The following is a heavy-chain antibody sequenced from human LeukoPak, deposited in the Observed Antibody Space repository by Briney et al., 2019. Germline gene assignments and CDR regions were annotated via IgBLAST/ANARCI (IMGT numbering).Heavy chain of an antibody. CDR2: INPNSGGT. Sequence: ASVKVSCKASGYTFTGYYMHWVRQAPGQGLEWMGWINPNSGGTNYAQKFQGRVTMTRDTSISTAYMELSRLRSDDTAVYYCARARITMVRGVITTGFQHWGQGTLVTVSS. CDR3: ARARITMVRGVITTGFQH. D-gene: IGHD3-10*01. V-gene: IGHV1-2*02. J-gene: IGHJ1*01. CDR1: GYTFTGYY.